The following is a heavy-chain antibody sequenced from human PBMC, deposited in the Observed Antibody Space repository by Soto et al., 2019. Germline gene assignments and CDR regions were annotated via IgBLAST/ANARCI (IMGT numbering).Heavy chain of an antibody. V-gene: IGHV2-5*02. CDR2: IYWDDDK. D-gene: IGHD5-12*01. J-gene: IGHJ4*02. Sequence: KESGPTLVKPTQTLTLTCTFSGFSLSTSGVGVGWIRQPPGKALEWLALIYWDDDKRYSPSLKSRLTITKDTSKNQVVLTMTNMDPVDTATYYCARSYSGYDYGYFDYWGQGTLVTVSS. CDR3: ARSYSGYDYGYFDY. CDR1: GFSLSTSGVG.